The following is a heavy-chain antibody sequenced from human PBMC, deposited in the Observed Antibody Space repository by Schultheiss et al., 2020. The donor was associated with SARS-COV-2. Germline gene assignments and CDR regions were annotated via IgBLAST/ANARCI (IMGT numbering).Heavy chain of an antibody. D-gene: IGHD2-21*02. Sequence: ASVKVSCKASGYTFTSYDINWVRQATGQGLEWMGWMNPNSGGTNYAQKFQGRVTMTTDTSASTAYMELSSLRSEDTAVYYCAKGVTDLFPGSGGDPLAGWSTWGQGTLVTVSS. V-gene: IGHV1-8*01. CDR1: GYTFTSYD. CDR2: MNPNSGGT. CDR3: AKGVTDLFPGSGGDPLAGWST. J-gene: IGHJ5*02.